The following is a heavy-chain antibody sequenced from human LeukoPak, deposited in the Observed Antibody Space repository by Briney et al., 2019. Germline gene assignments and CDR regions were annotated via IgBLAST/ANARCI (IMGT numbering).Heavy chain of an antibody. J-gene: IGHJ5*02. D-gene: IGHD6-19*01. CDR3: ARGSAGTVYNWFDP. V-gene: IGHV4-4*07. Sequence: NPSETLSLICTVSGGSISSYYWSWIRQPAGKGLEWIGRIYTSGSTNYNPSLKSRVTISVDTSKNQFSLKLSSVTAADTAVYYCARGSAGTVYNWFDPWGQGTLVTVSS. CDR1: GGSISSYY. CDR2: IYTSGST.